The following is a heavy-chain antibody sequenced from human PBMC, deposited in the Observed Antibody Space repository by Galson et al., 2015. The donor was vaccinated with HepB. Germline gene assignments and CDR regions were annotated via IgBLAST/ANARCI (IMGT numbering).Heavy chain of an antibody. J-gene: IGHJ4*02. D-gene: IGHD2-2*01. CDR3: ARELVVVPAAKGFDY. V-gene: IGHV3-30-3*01. Sequence: SLRLSCAASGFTFSSYAMHWVRQAPGKGLEWVAVISYDGSNKYYADSVKGRFTISRDNSKNTLYLQMNSLRAEDTAVYYCARELVVVPAAKGFDYWGQGTLVTVSS. CDR1: GFTFSSYA. CDR2: ISYDGSNK.